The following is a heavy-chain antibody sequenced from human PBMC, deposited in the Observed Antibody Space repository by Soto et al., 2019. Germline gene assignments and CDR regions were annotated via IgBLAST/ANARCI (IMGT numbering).Heavy chain of an antibody. J-gene: IGHJ6*03. CDR2: IYYSGST. Sequence: SSETLSLTCTVSGGSISSYYWSWIRQPPGKGLEWIGYIYYSGSTNYNPSLKSRVTISVDTSKNQFSLKLSSVTAADTAVYYCARTTRYGYYYYYMDVWGKGTTVTVSS. CDR1: GGSISSYY. D-gene: IGHD1-1*01. V-gene: IGHV4-59*01. CDR3: ARTTRYGYYYYYMDV.